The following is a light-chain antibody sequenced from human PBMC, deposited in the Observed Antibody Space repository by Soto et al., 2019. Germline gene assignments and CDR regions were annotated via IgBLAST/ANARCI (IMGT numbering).Light chain of an antibody. V-gene: IGKV3-11*01. CDR3: QQRTDWPMN. J-gene: IGKJ5*01. CDR1: QSVSSY. CDR2: GAS. Sequence: EIVLTQSPATLSLSPGERATLSCRASQSVSSYLAWYQQRPGQAPRLLIYGASNRATGIPARFSGSGSGTDFTLTISSLEAEDFAVYYCQQRTDWPMNFGQGTRLEI.